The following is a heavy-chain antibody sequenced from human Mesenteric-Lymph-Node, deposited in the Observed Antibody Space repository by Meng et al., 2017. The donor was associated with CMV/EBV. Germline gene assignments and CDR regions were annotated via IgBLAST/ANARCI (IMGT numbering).Heavy chain of an antibody. CDR2: LSGGGGP. CDR1: GFPFSFYA. J-gene: IGHJ3*01. Sequence: GESLKISCAASGFPFSFYAMSWVRQAPGKGLEWVSGLSGGGGPYYADAVKGRFTISRDNSKNTLYLQMNSLRVEDTAMYYCAKPPTMKVVPDTFDVWGQGTMVTVSS. CDR3: AKPPTMKVVPDTFDV. V-gene: IGHV3-23*01. D-gene: IGHD3-22*01.